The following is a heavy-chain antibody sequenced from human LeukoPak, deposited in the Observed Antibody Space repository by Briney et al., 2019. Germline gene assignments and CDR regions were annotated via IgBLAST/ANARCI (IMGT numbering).Heavy chain of an antibody. Sequence: GGSLRLSCAASGFTFRSYCMTWVRQTPGKGLAWVANINQDGGDIHYVHSVRGRFTISRDNTTNSLYLQVNSRGGEDTAVYYCARDSRGVFDFWGQGTLVTVSS. CDR2: INQDGGDI. J-gene: IGHJ4*02. V-gene: IGHV3-7*01. D-gene: IGHD3-10*01. CDR1: GFTFRSYC. CDR3: ARDSRGVFDF.